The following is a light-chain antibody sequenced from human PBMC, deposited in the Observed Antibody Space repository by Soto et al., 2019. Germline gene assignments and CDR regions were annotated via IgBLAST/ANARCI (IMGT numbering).Light chain of an antibody. Sequence: IVLTQSPATLPLSPAEPATLSCRASQSVSSSYLAWYQQKPGQAPRFLIYGTSSRATGIPDRFSGSGSGTDFSLTISRLEPEDFAVYYCHQYGRSRTTLGQGTKVDIK. V-gene: IGKV3-20*01. CDR1: QSVSSSY. J-gene: IGKJ1*01. CDR3: HQYGRSRTT. CDR2: GTS.